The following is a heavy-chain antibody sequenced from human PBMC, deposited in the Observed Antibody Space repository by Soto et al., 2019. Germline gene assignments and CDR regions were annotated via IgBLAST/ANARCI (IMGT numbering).Heavy chain of an antibody. J-gene: IGHJ6*03. CDR1: GYTFTSYD. D-gene: IGHD3-3*01. CDR3: LRGPAFRMYYDFWRGSSFYYYYYMDV. CDR2: MNPNSGNT. V-gene: IGHV1-8*01. Sequence: QVQLVQSGAEVKKPGASVKVSCKASGYTFTSYDINWVRQATGQGLEWMGWMNPNSGNTGYAQKFQGRVTNNRNSSTSTALMGLSSLGSEETAVYYCLRGPAFRMYYDFWRGSSFYYYYYMDVWGKGTTVTPSS.